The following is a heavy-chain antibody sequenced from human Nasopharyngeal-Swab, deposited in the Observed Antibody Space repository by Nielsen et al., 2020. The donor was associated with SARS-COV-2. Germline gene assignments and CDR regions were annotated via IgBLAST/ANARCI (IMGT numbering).Heavy chain of an antibody. CDR2: IRNKAKNYAT. Sequence: RQAPGKGLEFVGRIRNKAKNYATTAVASVRGRFSISRDDSKNTAYLHMRGLKSEDTAVYYFTAHLEYVATAAWGQGVLVTVSS. J-gene: IGHJ4*02. CDR3: TAHLEYVATAA. D-gene: IGHD2-2*01. V-gene: IGHV3-73*01.